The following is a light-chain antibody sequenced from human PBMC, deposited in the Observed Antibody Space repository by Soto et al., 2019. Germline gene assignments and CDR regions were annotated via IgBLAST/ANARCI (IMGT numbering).Light chain of an antibody. CDR2: GVT. J-gene: IGLJ1*01. V-gene: IGLV2-14*01. CDR3: ISYTTSRTYV. CDR1: SSDVGGYNY. Sequence: QSVLTQPASVSGSPGQSVTISCTGTSSDVGGYNYVSWYQQHPGEAPKLILYGVTNRPPGISHRLSGSKSGNTASLTVSGHQAEDEADYYCISYTTSRTYVFGTGTKLTVL.